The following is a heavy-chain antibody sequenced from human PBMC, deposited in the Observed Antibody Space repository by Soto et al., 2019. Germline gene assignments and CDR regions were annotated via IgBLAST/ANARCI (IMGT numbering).Heavy chain of an antibody. V-gene: IGHV1-2*04. CDR1: GYTFTGYY. Sequence: ASVKVSCKASGYTFTGYYMHWVRQAPGQGLEKMGWINPNSGGTNYAQKFQGWVTMTRDTAISTSYMELIRLRSDDTVFYYFARRSLVSTDYYGMDVWGQGTTVTVSS. J-gene: IGHJ6*02. D-gene: IGHD1-1*01. CDR2: INPNSGGT. CDR3: ARRSLVSTDYYGMDV.